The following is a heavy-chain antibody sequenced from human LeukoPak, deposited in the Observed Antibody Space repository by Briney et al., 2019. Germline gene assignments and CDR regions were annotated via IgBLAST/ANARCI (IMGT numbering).Heavy chain of an antibody. V-gene: IGHV1-69*13. Sequence: GASVKVSCKASGGTFSSYAISWVRQAPGQGLEWMGGIIPIFGTANYAQKFQGRVTITADESTSTAYMELSSLRSEDTAVYYCARTGPRADSSGYYYRWGQGTLVTVSS. CDR2: IIPIFGTA. J-gene: IGHJ4*02. CDR3: ARTGPRADSSGYYYR. D-gene: IGHD3-22*01. CDR1: GGTFSSYA.